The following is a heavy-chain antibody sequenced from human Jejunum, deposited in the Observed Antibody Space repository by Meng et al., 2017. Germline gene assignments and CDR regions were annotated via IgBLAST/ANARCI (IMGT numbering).Heavy chain of an antibody. CDR1: VDRVSSNSAG. J-gene: IGHJ4*02. Sequence: QIQLHESVPGLVKPSYTLSLTCASSVDRVSSNSAGWNWIRQSPSRGLEWLGRTYYRSKWYIDYAVSVKSRITINPDTSKNQFSLHLNSVTPEDTAVYYCAGGGLVRSTRGYFDYWGQGTLVTVSS. D-gene: IGHD1-26*01. CDR2: TYYRSKWYI. CDR3: AGGGLVRSTRGYFDY. V-gene: IGHV6-1*01.